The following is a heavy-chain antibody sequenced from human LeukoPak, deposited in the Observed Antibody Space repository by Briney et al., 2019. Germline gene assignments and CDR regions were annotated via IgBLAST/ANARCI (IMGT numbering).Heavy chain of an antibody. Sequence: EASVTVSCKASGGTFSSYAISWVRQAPGQGLEWMGGIIPIFGTANYAQKFQGRVTITADESTSTAYMELSSLRSEDTAVYYCARVAVLSRYYDSSGYYRFDPWGQGTLVTVSS. V-gene: IGHV1-69*13. CDR2: IIPIFGTA. J-gene: IGHJ5*02. D-gene: IGHD3-22*01. CDR1: GGTFSSYA. CDR3: ARVAVLSRYYDSSGYYRFDP.